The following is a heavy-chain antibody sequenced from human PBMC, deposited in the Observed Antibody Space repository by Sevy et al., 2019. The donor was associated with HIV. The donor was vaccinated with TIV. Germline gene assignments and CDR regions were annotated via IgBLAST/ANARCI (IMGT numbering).Heavy chain of an antibody. CDR3: ARDPRMYGDYLLAYFDY. CDR2: IGYDGSNK. D-gene: IGHD2-8*01. J-gene: IGHJ4*02. CDR1: GFAPSTYG. Sequence: GGSLRLSCAASGFAPSTYGMHWVRQAPGKGLEWVAVIGYDGSNKYYADSVKGRFSISRDNSRNTLFLQMGSLRAEDTAVYYCARDPRMYGDYLLAYFDYWGQGTLVTVSS. V-gene: IGHV3-33*01.